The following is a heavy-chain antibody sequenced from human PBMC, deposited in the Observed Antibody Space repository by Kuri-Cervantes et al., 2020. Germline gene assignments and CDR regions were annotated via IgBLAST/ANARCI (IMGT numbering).Heavy chain of an antibody. CDR1: GYTFTSYG. Sequence: ASVKVSCKASGYTFTSYGISWVRQAPGQGLEWMGWISAYNGNTNYAQKLQGRVTMTTDTSTSTAYMELRSLRPDDTAVYYCARYQYCSSTSCWSEGNWFDPWGQGTLVTVSS. D-gene: IGHD2-2*01. CDR3: ARYQYCSSTSCWSEGNWFDP. CDR2: ISAYNGNT. J-gene: IGHJ5*02. V-gene: IGHV1-18*01.